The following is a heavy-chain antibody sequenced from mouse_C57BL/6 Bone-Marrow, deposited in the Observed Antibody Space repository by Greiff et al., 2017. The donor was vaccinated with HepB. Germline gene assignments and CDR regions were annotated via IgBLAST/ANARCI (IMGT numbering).Heavy chain of an antibody. J-gene: IGHJ3*01. Sequence: QVQLQQSGPGLVAPSQSLSITCTVSGFSLTSYAISWVRQPPGKGLEWLGVIWTGGGTNYNSALKSRLSISKDNSKSQVFLKMNSLQTDDTARYYCARIYYYGSSSPWFAYWGQGTLVTVSA. CDR2: IWTGGGT. D-gene: IGHD1-1*01. CDR3: ARIYYYGSSSPWFAY. V-gene: IGHV2-9-1*01. CDR1: GFSLTSYA.